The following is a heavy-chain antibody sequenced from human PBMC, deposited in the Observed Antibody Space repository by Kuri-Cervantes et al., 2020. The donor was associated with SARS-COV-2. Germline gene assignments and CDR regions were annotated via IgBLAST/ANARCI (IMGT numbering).Heavy chain of an antibody. D-gene: IGHD2-15*01. CDR2: ISWNSGSI. CDR3: ARDSIVDDAFDI. Sequence: SLKISCAASGFTFDDYAMHWVRQAPGKGLEWVSGISWNSGSIGYADSVKGRFTISRDNAKNSLYLQMNSLRAEDTAVYYCARDSIVDDAFDIWGQGTMVTVSS. CDR1: GFTFDDYA. V-gene: IGHV3-9*01. J-gene: IGHJ3*02.